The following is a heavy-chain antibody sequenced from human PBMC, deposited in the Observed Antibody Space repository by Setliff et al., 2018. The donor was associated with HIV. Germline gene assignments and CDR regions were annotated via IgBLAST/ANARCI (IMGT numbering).Heavy chain of an antibody. V-gene: IGHV3-7*01. CDR1: GFTFSNSW. J-gene: IGHJ4*02. CDR3: AREELGSSYYFDY. Sequence: LRLSCVASGFTFSNSWMNWVRQAPGKGLEWVANIKPDGSDQYYVDSVKGRFTIFRDNTKDSLYLQMSSLRAEDTAVYYCAREELGSSYYFDYWGQGTLVTVSS. D-gene: IGHD7-27*01. CDR2: IKPDGSDQ.